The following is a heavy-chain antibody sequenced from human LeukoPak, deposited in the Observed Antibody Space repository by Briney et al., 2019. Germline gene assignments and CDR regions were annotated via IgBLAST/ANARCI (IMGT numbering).Heavy chain of an antibody. CDR3: ARSSSSSWLRYMDV. CDR1: GGSMSSYY. D-gene: IGHD6-13*01. V-gene: IGHV4-4*07. Sequence: PSETLSLTCTVSGGSMSSYYWSWIRQPAGKGLEWIGRIYTSGSTNYNPSLKSRVTMSVDTSKNQFSLKLSSVTAADTAVYYCARSSSSSWLRYMDVWGKGTTVTVSS. J-gene: IGHJ6*03. CDR2: IYTSGST.